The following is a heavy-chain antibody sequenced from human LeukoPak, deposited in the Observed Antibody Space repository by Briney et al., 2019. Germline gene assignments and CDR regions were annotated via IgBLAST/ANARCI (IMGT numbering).Heavy chain of an antibody. J-gene: IGHJ4*02. V-gene: IGHV4-34*01. CDR1: GGGSFSDYS. D-gene: IGHD6-13*01. CDR2: ITHATIL. Sequence: QTSETLSLTCAVSGGGSFSDYSWSWIRQSPGKGLEWVGEITHATILNYNPSLKGRVAISVDASKSQVSLKLDSMTAADTAMYYCTRGRGEAAGLDHWGQGTLVSVSS. CDR3: TRGRGEAAGLDH.